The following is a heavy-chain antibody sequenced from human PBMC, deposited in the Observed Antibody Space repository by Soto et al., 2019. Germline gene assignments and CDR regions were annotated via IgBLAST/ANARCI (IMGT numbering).Heavy chain of an antibody. D-gene: IGHD5-12*01. CDR2: MNPNSGNT. V-gene: IGHV1-8*01. CDR1: GYTFTSYD. Sequence: QVQLVQSGAEVKKPGASVKVSCKASGYTFTSYDINWVRQATGQGLEWMGWMNPNSGNTGYAQKFQGRVTMTRNTSISTAYMELSSLRSEDTAVYYCARAWDSGYDFPQDYYMDVWGKGTTVTVSS. CDR3: ARAWDSGYDFPQDYYMDV. J-gene: IGHJ6*03.